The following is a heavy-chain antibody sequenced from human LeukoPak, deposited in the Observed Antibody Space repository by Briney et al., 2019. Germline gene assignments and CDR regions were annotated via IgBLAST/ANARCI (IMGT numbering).Heavy chain of an antibody. CDR3: TSWGDTTAEYFQR. D-gene: IGHD2-21*02. CDR1: GFTFNRCW. V-gene: IGHV3-7*01. CDR2: INPDGRDT. Sequence: GGSLRLSCVVSGFTFNRCWMNWVRQAPGKGLEWVAHINPDGRDTYYVDSVKGRFTISRDNAQSSMYLQMNSLRVEDTAVYYCTSWGDTTAEYFQRWGQGTLVTVSS. J-gene: IGHJ1*01.